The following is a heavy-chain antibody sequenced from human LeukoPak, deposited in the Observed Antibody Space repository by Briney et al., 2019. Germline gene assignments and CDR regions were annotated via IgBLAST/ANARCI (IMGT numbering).Heavy chain of an antibody. J-gene: IGHJ4*02. D-gene: IGHD6-19*01. CDR3: AKFRDRAVAVDY. CDR2: ISGSGGST. CDR1: GFTFSSYA. Sequence: PGGSLTLSCAASGFTFSSYAMSWLRQAPGKGLEWVSAISGSGGSTYYADSVKGRFTISRDNSKNTLYLQMNSLRAEDTAVYYCAKFRDRAVAVDYWGQGTLVTVSS. V-gene: IGHV3-23*01.